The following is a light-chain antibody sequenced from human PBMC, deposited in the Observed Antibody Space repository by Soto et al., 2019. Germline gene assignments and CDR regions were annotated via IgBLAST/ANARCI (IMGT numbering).Light chain of an antibody. J-gene: IGKJ1*01. CDR1: QSVNTNY. V-gene: IGKV3-20*01. CDR2: DTY. Sequence: DIVLTQFPGTLSLSPGERATLSCRASQSVNTNYLAWYQQRPGQPPRLVVYDTYTRASGFPDRFSGSVSGTDFTLTINRLEPQDFALYFCQLYRTSPWTFGHGTRVE. CDR3: QLYRTSPWT.